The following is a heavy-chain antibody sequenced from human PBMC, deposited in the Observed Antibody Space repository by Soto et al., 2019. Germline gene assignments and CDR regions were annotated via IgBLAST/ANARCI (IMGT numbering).Heavy chain of an antibody. CDR3: AQDGVDTVTFEY. V-gene: IGHV3-23*01. D-gene: IGHD4-17*01. J-gene: IGHJ4*02. Sequence: EVQLLESGGGLVQPGGSLRLSCAVSGFTFSSYAVSWVRQAPGKGLEWVSVISGRGDTTVYADSVKGRFATSRDNAKNTVYLQMNSLRAEDTAVYYCAQDGVDTVTFEYWGQGTLVTVSS. CDR2: ISGRGDTT. CDR1: GFTFSSYA.